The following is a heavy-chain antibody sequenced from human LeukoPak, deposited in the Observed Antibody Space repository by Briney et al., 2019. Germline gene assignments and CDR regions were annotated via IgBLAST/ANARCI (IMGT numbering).Heavy chain of an antibody. CDR2: ISVAADNT. CDR3: AASVSRAGYYFDY. D-gene: IGHD4-17*01. V-gene: IGHV3-23*01. Sequence: PGGSLRLSCAASGFILSSYVMSWVRQAPGKGLEWVSLISVAADNTYYADSAKGRFAISRDNSKNTLFLQMNSLRAEDTAVYYCAASVSRAGYYFDYWGQGTLVTVSS. CDR1: GFILSSYV. J-gene: IGHJ4*02.